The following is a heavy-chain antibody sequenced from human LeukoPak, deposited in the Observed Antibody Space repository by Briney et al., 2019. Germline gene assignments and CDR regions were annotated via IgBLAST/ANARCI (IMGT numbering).Heavy chain of an antibody. Sequence: SETLSLTCTVSGGSISSYYWSWIRQPPGKGLKWIGNIYYSGYTTYSPSLRSRVTISVDTSKNQFSLKLSSVTAADTAVYYCASATRRIGWGFEYWGQGNLVTVSS. CDR1: GGSISSYY. CDR2: IYYSGYT. D-gene: IGHD3-16*01. V-gene: IGHV4-59*08. CDR3: ASATRRIGWGFEY. J-gene: IGHJ4*02.